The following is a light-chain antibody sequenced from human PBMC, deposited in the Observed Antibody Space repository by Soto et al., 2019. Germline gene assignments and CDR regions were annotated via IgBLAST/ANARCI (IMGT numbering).Light chain of an antibody. V-gene: IGKV1-39*01. CDR1: QTISTF. CDR3: QQTYNLPPT. J-gene: IGKJ4*01. Sequence: DIQLTQSPSSLSASVGDRVSITCRTSQTISTFLNWYHHRPGQAPKLLIYSISNLHSGVPSRFSGGGAGTEFTLTISSLQPEDFGSYSCQQTYNLPPTFGGGTRVQIK. CDR2: SIS.